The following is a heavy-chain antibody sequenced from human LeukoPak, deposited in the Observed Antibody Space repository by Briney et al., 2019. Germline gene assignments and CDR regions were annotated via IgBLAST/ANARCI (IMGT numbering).Heavy chain of an antibody. Sequence: SETLSLTCKVSGGSISNSNYYWSWIRQPPGKGLEWIGYIYYSGSTNYNPSLKSRVTISVDTSKNQFSLKLSSVTAADTAVYYCAGKDYGDYPNWFDPWGQGTLVTVSS. CDR1: GGSISNSNYY. J-gene: IGHJ5*02. V-gene: IGHV4-61*01. CDR2: IYYSGST. CDR3: AGKDYGDYPNWFDP. D-gene: IGHD4-17*01.